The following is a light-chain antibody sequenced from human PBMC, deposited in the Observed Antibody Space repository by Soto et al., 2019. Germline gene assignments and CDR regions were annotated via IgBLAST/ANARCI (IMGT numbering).Light chain of an antibody. CDR1: QSISSW. J-gene: IGKJ5*01. Sequence: DIQMTQSPSTLSASVGDRVTITCRASQSISSWLAWYQQKPGKAPKLLIYDASSLQSGVPSRFSGSGSGTDFILTISSLQPEDFAVYYCQQYYNWPPITFGQGTRLEIK. CDR3: QQYYNWPPIT. CDR2: DAS. V-gene: IGKV1-5*01.